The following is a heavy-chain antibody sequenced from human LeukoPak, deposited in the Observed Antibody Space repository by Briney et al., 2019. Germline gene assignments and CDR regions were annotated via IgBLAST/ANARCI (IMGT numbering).Heavy chain of an antibody. D-gene: IGHD6-19*01. V-gene: IGHV3-48*03. J-gene: IGHJ4*02. Sequence: PGGSLRLSRAASGFTFSSYEMNWVRQAPGKGLEWVSYISSSGSTTHYADSVKGRFTISRDNSKNTLYLQMNSLRADDMAVYYCASSSGWYEPIEYWGQGTLVTVSS. CDR1: GFTFSSYE. CDR2: ISSSGSTT. CDR3: ASSSGWYEPIEY.